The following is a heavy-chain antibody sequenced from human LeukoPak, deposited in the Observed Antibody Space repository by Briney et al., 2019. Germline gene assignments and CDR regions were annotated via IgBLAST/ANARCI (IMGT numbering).Heavy chain of an antibody. CDR3: AREWYGLETPMVSTNFDY. J-gene: IGHJ4*02. CDR2: TSYDGRNK. D-gene: IGHD5-18*01. V-gene: IGHV3-30*04. Sequence: GGSLRLSCAATGFTFRCFAMHWVRPAPGKGLEGGVVTSYDGRNKYYADYAKGRITISRDKSQSTLYLQMTSLRAEDTAAYYCAREWYGLETPMVSTNFDYWGQGTLVTVSS. CDR1: GFTFRCFA.